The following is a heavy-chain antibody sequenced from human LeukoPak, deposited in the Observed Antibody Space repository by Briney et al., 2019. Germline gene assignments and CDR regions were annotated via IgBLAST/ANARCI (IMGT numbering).Heavy chain of an antibody. CDR2: ISWNSGSI. D-gene: IGHD6-13*01. V-gene: IGHV3-9*01. CDR1: GFTFDDYA. CDR3: AKTRSSSSWYDGITTFDY. Sequence: GGSLRLSCAASGFTFDDYAMHWVRQAPGKGLEWVSGISWNSGSIGYADSVKGRFTISRDNAKNSLYLQMNSLRAEDTALYYCAKTRSSSSWYDGITTFDYWGQGTLVTVSS. J-gene: IGHJ4*02.